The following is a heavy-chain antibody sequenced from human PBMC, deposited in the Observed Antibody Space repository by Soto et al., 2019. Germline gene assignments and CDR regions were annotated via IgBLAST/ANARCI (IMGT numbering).Heavy chain of an antibody. CDR1: AGSISSSSHY. D-gene: IGHD3-3*01. Sequence: SEPPSLTRTVSAGSISSSSHYSGSIRQPPGRGLEWIGSIYYSGSTYYNPSLKSRVTISVDTSKNQFSLKLSSVTAADTAVYYCAGSFDIFYYDFWIDQDGMDVWGQGTTVT. CDR2: IYYSGST. J-gene: IGHJ6*02. CDR3: AGSFDIFYYDFWIDQDGMDV. V-gene: IGHV4-39*05.